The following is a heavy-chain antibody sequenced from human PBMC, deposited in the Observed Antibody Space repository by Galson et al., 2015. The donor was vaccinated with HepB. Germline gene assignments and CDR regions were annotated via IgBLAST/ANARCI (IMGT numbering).Heavy chain of an antibody. J-gene: IGHJ4*02. Sequence: VKVSCKVSGYTFTDYYMHWVQQAPGKGLEWMGLVDPEDGETIYAEKFQGRVTITADTSTDTAYMELSSLRSEDTAVYYCATYDSSGYYVSGFLGYWGQGTLVTVSS. D-gene: IGHD3-22*01. CDR1: GYTFTDYY. CDR3: ATYDSSGYYVSGFLGY. CDR2: VDPEDGET. V-gene: IGHV1-69-2*01.